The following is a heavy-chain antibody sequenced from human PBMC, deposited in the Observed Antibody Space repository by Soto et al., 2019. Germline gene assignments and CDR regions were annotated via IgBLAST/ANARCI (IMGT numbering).Heavy chain of an antibody. D-gene: IGHD2-21*01. CDR2: IIPMFGTP. Sequence: SVKVSCKASGGTFSIHGITGVRQAPVRGLEWMGGIIPMFGTPKYAQRFQGRVSITADKSTTTAYMELSSLRSEDTAVYYCAIGSVVVMGAATGGLIYWGQGALVTVSS. V-gene: IGHV1-69*06. CDR3: AIGSVVVMGAATGGLIY. J-gene: IGHJ4*02. CDR1: GGTFSIHG.